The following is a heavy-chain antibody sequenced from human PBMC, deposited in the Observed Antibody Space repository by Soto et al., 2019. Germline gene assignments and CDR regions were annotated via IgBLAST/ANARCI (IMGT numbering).Heavy chain of an antibody. CDR3: TTAGYSSGWYLDAFDI. J-gene: IGHJ3*02. V-gene: IGHV3-15*01. CDR2: IKSKTDGGTT. D-gene: IGHD6-19*01. CDR1: GFTFSNAW. Sequence: EVQLVESGGGLVKPGGSLRLSCAASGFTFSNAWMSWVRQAPGKGLEWVGRIKSKTDGGTTYYAAPVKGRFTISRDDSKNTLYLQMNSLKTEDTAVYYCTTAGYSSGWYLDAFDIGGQGTMVTVSS.